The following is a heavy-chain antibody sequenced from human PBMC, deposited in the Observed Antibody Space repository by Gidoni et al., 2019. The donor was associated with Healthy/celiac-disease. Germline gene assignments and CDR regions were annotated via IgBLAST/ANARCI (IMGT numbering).Heavy chain of an antibody. J-gene: IGHJ4*02. CDR2: IYHSGST. V-gene: IGHV4-38-2*01. CDR3: ARQKLGIGEIDY. CDR1: GYSISSGYY. Sequence: QVQLQESGPGLVKPSETLSLTCAVSGYSISSGYYWGWIRQPPGKGLEWIGSIYHSGSTYYNPSLKSRVTISVDTSKNQFSLKLSSVTAADTAVYYCARQKLGIGEIDYWGQGTLVTVSS. D-gene: IGHD7-27*01.